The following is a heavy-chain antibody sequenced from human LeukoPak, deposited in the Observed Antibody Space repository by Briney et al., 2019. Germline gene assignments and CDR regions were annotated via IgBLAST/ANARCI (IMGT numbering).Heavy chain of an antibody. D-gene: IGHD4-23*01. V-gene: IGHV3-33*01. J-gene: IGHJ4*02. CDR1: GFTFSSYG. CDR2: IWYDGSNK. CDR3: ARDSVVTLALDY. Sequence: GGSLRLSCAASGFTFSSYGMHWVRQAPGKGLEWVAVIWYDGSNKYYADSVKGRFTISRDNSKNTLYLQMNSLRAEDTAVYYCARDSVVTLALDYWGQGTLVAVSS.